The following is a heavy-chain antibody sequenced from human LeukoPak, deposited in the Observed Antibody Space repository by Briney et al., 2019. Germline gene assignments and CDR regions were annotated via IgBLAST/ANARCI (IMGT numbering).Heavy chain of an antibody. Sequence: GGSLRLSCAASGFSFSTYSMDWVRQTPGKGLEWVSAISGSGGSTYYADSVKGRFTISRDNSKNTLYLQMNSLRAEDTAVYYCAKGGMMYYYDSSGYSFDYWGQGTLVTVSS. D-gene: IGHD3-22*01. CDR3: AKGGMMYYYDSSGYSFDY. V-gene: IGHV3-23*01. CDR1: GFSFSTYS. CDR2: ISGSGGST. J-gene: IGHJ4*02.